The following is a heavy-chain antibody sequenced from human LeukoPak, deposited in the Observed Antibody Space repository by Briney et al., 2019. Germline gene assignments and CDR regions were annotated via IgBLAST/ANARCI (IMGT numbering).Heavy chain of an antibody. J-gene: IGHJ6*03. CDR2: MNPNSGNT. CDR3: ARRYCGGDCYSQGYYMDV. V-gene: IGHV1-8*01. D-gene: IGHD2-21*02. Sequence: ASVKVSCKASGYTFTSYDINWVRQATGQGLEWMGWMNPNSGNTGYAQKFQDRVTMTRNTSISTAYMELSSLRSDDTAVYYCARRYCGGDCYSQGYYMDVWGKGTTVTVSS. CDR1: GYTFTSYD.